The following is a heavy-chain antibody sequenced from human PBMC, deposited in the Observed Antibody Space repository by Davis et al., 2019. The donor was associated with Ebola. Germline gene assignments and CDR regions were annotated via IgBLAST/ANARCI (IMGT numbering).Heavy chain of an antibody. D-gene: IGHD4-11*01. Sequence: PGGSLRLSCAASGFTFSSYGMHWVRQAPGKGLEWVAVISYDGSKKYYADSVKGRFTISRDNSKNTLYLQMNSLRAEDTAVYYCAKDTSSHLTTVTIYGMDVWGQGTTVTVSS. J-gene: IGHJ6*02. CDR2: ISYDGSKK. CDR1: GFTFSSYG. V-gene: IGHV3-30*18. CDR3: AKDTSSHLTTVTIYGMDV.